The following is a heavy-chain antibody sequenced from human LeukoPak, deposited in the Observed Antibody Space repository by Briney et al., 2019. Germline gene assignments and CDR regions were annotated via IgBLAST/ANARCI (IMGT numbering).Heavy chain of an antibody. V-gene: IGHV3-30*18. CDR2: ISYDGSNK. CDR3: AKDSLYCSGGSCHYYDAFDI. CDR1: GFTFSSYG. D-gene: IGHD2-15*01. J-gene: IGHJ3*02. Sequence: PGGSLRLYCAASGFTFSSYGMPWVRQAPGKGLEWVAVISYDGSNKYYADSVKGRFTISRDNSKNTLYLQMNSLRAEDTAVYYCAKDSLYCSGGSCHYYDAFDIWGQGTMVTVSS.